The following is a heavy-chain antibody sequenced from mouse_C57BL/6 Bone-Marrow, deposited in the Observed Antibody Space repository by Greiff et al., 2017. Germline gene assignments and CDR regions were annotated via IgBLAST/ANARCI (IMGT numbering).Heavy chain of an antibody. CDR1: GYTFTSYW. J-gene: IGHJ3*01. Sequence: QVQLQQPGAELVKPGASVKLSCKASGYTFTSYWMQWVKQRPGQGLEWIGEIDPSDSYTNYNQKFKGKATLTVDTSSSTAYMQLSSLTSEDSAVDYCARDGYFGFAYWGQGTLVTVSA. V-gene: IGHV1-50*01. CDR3: ARDGYFGFAY. D-gene: IGHD2-3*01. CDR2: IDPSDSYT.